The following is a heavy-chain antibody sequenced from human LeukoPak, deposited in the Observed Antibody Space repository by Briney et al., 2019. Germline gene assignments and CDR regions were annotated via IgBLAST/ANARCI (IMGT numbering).Heavy chain of an antibody. J-gene: IGHJ6*02. CDR3: ARRPTNYYGMDV. D-gene: IGHD1-26*01. CDR2: IYPGDSDT. V-gene: IGHV5-51*01. Sequence: GESLKISCKGSGYSFTTYWIVWVRQMPGKGPEWMGVIYPGDSDTRYSPSFQGHVTISADKSISTAYLQWSSLKASDTAMYYCARRPTNYYGMDVWGQGTTVTVPS. CDR1: GYSFTTYW.